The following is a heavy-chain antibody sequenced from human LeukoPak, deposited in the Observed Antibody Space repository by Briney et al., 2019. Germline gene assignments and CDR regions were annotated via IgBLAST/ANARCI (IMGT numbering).Heavy chain of an antibody. D-gene: IGHD1-26*01. V-gene: IGHV4-31*03. Sequence: SETLSLTCTVSGGSISSGGYYWSWIRQHPGKGLEWIGYIYYSGSTYYNPSLKSRVTISVDTSKNQFSLKLSSVTAADTAVYYCARDRQGSPIDYWGQGTLVTVSS. CDR2: IYYSGST. J-gene: IGHJ4*02. CDR3: ARDRQGSPIDY. CDR1: GGSISSGGYY.